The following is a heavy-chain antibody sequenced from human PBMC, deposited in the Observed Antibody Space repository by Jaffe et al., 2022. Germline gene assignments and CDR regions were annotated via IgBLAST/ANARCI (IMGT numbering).Heavy chain of an antibody. CDR2: IRYDGSNK. CDR1: GFTFSSYG. Sequence: QVQLVESGGGVVQPGGSLRLSCAASGFTFSSYGMHWVRQAPGKGLEWVAFIRYDGSNKYYADSVKGRFTISRDNSKNTLYLQMNSLRAEDTAVYYCAKDGMTTVTTTFDYWGQGTLVTVSS. J-gene: IGHJ4*02. CDR3: AKDGMTTVTTTFDY. D-gene: IGHD4-17*01. V-gene: IGHV3-30*02.